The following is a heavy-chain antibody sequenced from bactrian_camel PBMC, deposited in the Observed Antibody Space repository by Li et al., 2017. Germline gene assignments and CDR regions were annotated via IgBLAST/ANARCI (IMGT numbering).Heavy chain of an antibody. CDR1: EFPFNRYR. Sequence: DVQLVESGGDSVQAGGSLRLSCVISEFPFNRYRLAWFREAPGKDREGIAAIDSDGPVNYADSVKGRFTLSLDNAQNTLYLQMNDLQPEDSGMYYCASGQRRLERGLRVCPPEDEWRFWGQGTQVTVS. V-gene: IGHV3S67*01. J-gene: IGHJ4*01. D-gene: IGHD5*01. CDR3: ASGQRRLERGLRVCPPEDEWRF. CDR2: IDSDGPV.